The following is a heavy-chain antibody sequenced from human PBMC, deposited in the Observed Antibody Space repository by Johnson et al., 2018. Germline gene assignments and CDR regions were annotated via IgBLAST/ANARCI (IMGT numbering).Heavy chain of an antibody. CDR2: ISYDGSNK. CDR1: GFTFSSYG. CDR3: ARKQQLVRYYYYYYMDV. D-gene: IGHD6-13*01. Sequence: QVQLVESGGGVVQPGRSLRLSCAASGFTFSSYGMHWVRQAPGKGLEWVAVISYDGSNKYYADSGKGRFTISRDNSKNTLYLQMKSLRAEDTAVYYCARKQQLVRYYYYYYMDVWGKGTTVTVSS. V-gene: IGHV3-30*03. J-gene: IGHJ6*03.